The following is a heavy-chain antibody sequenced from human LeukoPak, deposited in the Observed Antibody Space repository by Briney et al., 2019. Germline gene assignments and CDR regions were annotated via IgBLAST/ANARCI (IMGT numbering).Heavy chain of an antibody. CDR3: AREGVVVVPAAMGNYYYYYGMDV. CDR2: IYHSGTT. V-gene: IGHV4-38-2*02. D-gene: IGHD2-2*01. CDR1: GYSISSGYY. Sequence: SETLSLTCTVSGYSISSGYYWGWIRQSPGKGLELIGSIYHSGTTYYNPSLKSRVTMSVDTSKNQFSLKLSSVTAADTAVYYCAREGVVVVPAAMGNYYYYYGMDVWGQGTTVTVSS. J-gene: IGHJ6*02.